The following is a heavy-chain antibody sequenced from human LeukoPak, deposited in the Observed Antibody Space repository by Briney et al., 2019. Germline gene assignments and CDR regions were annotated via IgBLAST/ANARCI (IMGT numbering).Heavy chain of an antibody. CDR3: ARDYSRDYYGSGASGFDP. Sequence: KAGGSLRLSCAASGFTFSSYSMNWVRQAPGKGLEWVSSISSSSSYIYYADSVKGRFTISRDNAKNSLYLQMNSLRAEDTAVYYCARDYSRDYYGSGASGFDPWGQGTLVTVSS. J-gene: IGHJ5*02. CDR2: ISSSSSYI. D-gene: IGHD3-10*01. V-gene: IGHV3-21*01. CDR1: GFTFSSYS.